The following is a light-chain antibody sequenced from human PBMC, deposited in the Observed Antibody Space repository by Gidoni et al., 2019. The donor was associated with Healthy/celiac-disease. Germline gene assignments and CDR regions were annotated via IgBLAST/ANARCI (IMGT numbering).Light chain of an antibody. V-gene: IGKV3-20*01. Sequence: EIALTQSPGTLSLSPGERATLSCRASQSVSSSYLAWYQQKPGQAPRLLIYGASSRATGIPDRFSGSGSGTDFTLTISILEPEDFAVYYCQQYGSSLYTFGQGTKLEIK. CDR3: QQYGSSLYT. CDR2: GAS. J-gene: IGKJ2*01. CDR1: QSVSSSY.